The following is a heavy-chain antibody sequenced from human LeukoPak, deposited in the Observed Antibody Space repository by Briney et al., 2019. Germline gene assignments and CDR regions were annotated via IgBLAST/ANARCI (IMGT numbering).Heavy chain of an antibody. J-gene: IGHJ3*02. D-gene: IGHD3-3*01. CDR2: ISATGGTI. V-gene: IGHV3-48*03. Sequence: PGGSLRLSCAASGFTFSSNGMNWVRQAPGKGLEWVSYISATGGTIYYADSVKGRFTISRDNAKNSLYLQMNNLRAEDTAVYYCASKGGSFTISGVVYNDAFAIWGQGTMVTVSA. CDR1: GFTFSSNG. CDR3: ASKGGSFTISGVVYNDAFAI.